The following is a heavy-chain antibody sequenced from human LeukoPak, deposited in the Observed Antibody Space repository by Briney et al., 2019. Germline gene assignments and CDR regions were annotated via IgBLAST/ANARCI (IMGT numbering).Heavy chain of an antibody. V-gene: IGHV3-21*01. CDR2: IRRTSAYI. D-gene: IGHD2-2*01. J-gene: IGHJ4*02. Sequence: GGSLRLSCAASGFIFSDYAMKWVRQAPGKGLEWVGAIRRTSAYIYYSDSVKGRFTLSRDNAGDSVYLQMDSLRAEDTAVYYCARDERKYCSDSSCYPGDYWGQGILVTVSS. CDR3: ARDERKYCSDSSCYPGDY. CDR1: GFIFSDYA.